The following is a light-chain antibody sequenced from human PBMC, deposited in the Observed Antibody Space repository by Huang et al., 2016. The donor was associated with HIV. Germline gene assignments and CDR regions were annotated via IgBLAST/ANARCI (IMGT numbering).Light chain of an antibody. Sequence: DIQITQSPSSLSASVGDRVNITCRASQNINRYLNWYQQRPGEAPKLLIHGASSLQSSVPSRFTGSGAGTDFTLTISSLPPEDSATYYCQQSARTPRTFGQGTKLEIK. CDR3: QQSARTPRT. CDR1: QNINRY. V-gene: IGKV1-39*01. CDR2: GAS. J-gene: IGKJ2*01.